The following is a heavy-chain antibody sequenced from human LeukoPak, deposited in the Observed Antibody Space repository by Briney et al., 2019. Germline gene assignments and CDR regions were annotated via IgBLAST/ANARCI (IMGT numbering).Heavy chain of an antibody. CDR3: ARDDWAGGFDY. D-gene: IGHD2-21*01. J-gene: IGHJ4*02. V-gene: IGHV4-59*01. CDR1: GGSISSYY. Sequence: SETLSLTCTVSGGSISSYYWSWIRQPPGKGLEWIGYIYYSGSTNYNPSLKSRVTISVDTSKNQFSLKLSSVTAADTAVCYCARDDWAGGFDYWGQGTLVTVSS. CDR2: IYYSGST.